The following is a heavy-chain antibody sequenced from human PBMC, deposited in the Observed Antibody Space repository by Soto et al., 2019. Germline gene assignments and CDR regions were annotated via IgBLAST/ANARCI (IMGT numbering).Heavy chain of an antibody. Sequence: GESLKISCKGSGYSFTSYWIGWVRQMPGKGLEWMGIIYPGDSDTRYSPSFQGQVTISADKSISTAYLQWSSLKASDTAMYYCARTQGYGSWSYYRYYYYGMDVWGQGTTVTVSS. D-gene: IGHD3-10*01. CDR1: GYSFTSYW. V-gene: IGHV5-51*01. CDR3: ARTQGYGSWSYYRYYYYGMDV. J-gene: IGHJ6*02. CDR2: IYPGDSDT.